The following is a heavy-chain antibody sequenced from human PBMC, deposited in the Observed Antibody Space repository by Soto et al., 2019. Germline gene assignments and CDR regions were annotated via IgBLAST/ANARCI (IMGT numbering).Heavy chain of an antibody. CDR2: IKQDGSEK. CDR3: ARSRITIFGVASDAFDI. Sequence: GGSLRLSCAASGFTFSSYWMSWVRQAPGKGLEWVANIKQDGSEKYYVDSVKGRFTISRDNAKNSLYLQMNSLRAEDTAVYYCARSRITIFGVASDAFDIWGQGTMVTVPS. J-gene: IGHJ3*02. V-gene: IGHV3-7*01. D-gene: IGHD3-3*01. CDR1: GFTFSSYW.